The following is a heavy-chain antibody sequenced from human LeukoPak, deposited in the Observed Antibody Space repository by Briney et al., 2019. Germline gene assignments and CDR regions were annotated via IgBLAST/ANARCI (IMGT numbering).Heavy chain of an antibody. V-gene: IGHV1-24*01. CDR3: AIMINSGSSLFDAFDI. D-gene: IGHD1-26*01. CDR2: FDPEDGET. Sequence: GGSLRLSCAASGFTFSSYAMSWVRQAPGKGLEWMGGFDPEDGETIYAQKFQGRVTMTEDTSTDTAYMELSSLRSEDTAVYYCAIMINSGSSLFDAFDIWGQGTMVTVSS. CDR1: GFTFSSYA. J-gene: IGHJ3*02.